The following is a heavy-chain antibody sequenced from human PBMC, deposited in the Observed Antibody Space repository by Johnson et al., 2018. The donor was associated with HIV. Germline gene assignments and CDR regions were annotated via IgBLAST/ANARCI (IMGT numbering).Heavy chain of an antibody. J-gene: IGHJ3*02. CDR3: AKDRILSGYGPGAFDI. CDR2: ISWNSGSI. V-gene: IGHV3-9*01. Sequence: QLVESGGGVVQPGRSLRLSCAASGFTFDDYAMHWVRQAPGKGLEWVSGISWNSGSIGYADSVKGRFTISRDNSKNTLYLQMNSLRAEDTAVYYCAKDRILSGYGPGAFDIWGQGTMVTVSS. CDR1: GFTFDDYA. D-gene: IGHD5-12*01.